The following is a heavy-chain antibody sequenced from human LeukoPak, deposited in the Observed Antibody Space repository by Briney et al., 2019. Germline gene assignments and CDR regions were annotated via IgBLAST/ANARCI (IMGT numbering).Heavy chain of an antibody. V-gene: IGHV3-7*02. CDR3: ARHVGSMVNFDF. D-gene: IGHD3-10*01. CDR2: IKHDGSEK. Sequence: PGGSLRLSCAASGFTFSNFWMSWVRQAPGRGLEWVANIKHDGSEKYYVDSVKGRFTISRDNAKNSMYLQMNSLRAEDTAMYYCARHVGSMVNFDFWGQGTLVTVSS. CDR1: GFTFSNFW. J-gene: IGHJ4*02.